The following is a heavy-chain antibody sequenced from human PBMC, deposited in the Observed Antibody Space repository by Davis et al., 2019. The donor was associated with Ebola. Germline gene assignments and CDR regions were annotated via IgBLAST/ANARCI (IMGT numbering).Heavy chain of an antibody. V-gene: IGHV3-74*01. D-gene: IGHD5-24*01. J-gene: IGHJ4*02. CDR2: IHGDGTYT. Sequence: HTGGSLRLSCAASGFAVSSSYMSWVRQAPGKGLVWVSRIHGDGTYTTYADSVRGRFTIARDNAKNTLYLQMSSLRVEDTAVYYCVRDLEMGTIPSRGQGTLVTVSS. CDR3: VRDLEMGTIPS. CDR1: GFAVSSSY.